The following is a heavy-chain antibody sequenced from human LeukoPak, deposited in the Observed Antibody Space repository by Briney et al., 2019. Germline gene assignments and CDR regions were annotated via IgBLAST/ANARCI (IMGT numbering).Heavy chain of an antibody. CDR1: GGTISSYY. CDR3: ARDSRSYGDYGPPYFDY. Sequence: SGTLSLTCAASGGTISSYYWSWIRQPAGKGLEWVWRIYTGGSTNYNASLKSRVTMSGDKSKNQLSLKMNSVTAADTAVYYCARDSRSYGDYGPPYFDYWGQGTLVTVSS. J-gene: IGHJ4*02. CDR2: IYTGGST. D-gene: IGHD4-17*01. V-gene: IGHV4-4*07.